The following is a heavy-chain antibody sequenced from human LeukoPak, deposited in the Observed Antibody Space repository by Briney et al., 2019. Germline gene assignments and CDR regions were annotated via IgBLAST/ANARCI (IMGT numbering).Heavy chain of an antibody. D-gene: IGHD3-10*01. J-gene: IGHJ4*02. CDR2: ISSNGGST. CDR1: GFTFSSYW. V-gene: IGHV3-64*01. CDR3: ARDPVGTFGELLPDY. Sequence: PGGSLRLSCAASGFTFSSYWMSWVRQAPGKGLEYVSAISSNGGSTYYANSVKGRFTISRDNSKNTLYLQMGSLRAEDMAVYYCARDPVGTFGELLPDYWGQGTLVTVSS.